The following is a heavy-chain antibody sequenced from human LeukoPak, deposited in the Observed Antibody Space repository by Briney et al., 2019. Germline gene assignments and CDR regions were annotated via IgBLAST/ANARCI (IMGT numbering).Heavy chain of an antibody. V-gene: IGHV4-61*02. CDR1: GGSISSGSYY. D-gene: IGHD1-7*01. J-gene: IGHJ6*04. CDR3: AREPRIRAGTLRNDTFDI. CDR2: IYISGTT. Sequence: SQTLSLACTVSGGSISSGSYYWSWIRQPAGKGLEWIGRIYISGTTSYNPSLKSRVTISADTSKNQFSLKLSSVTAADTAMYYCAREPRIRAGTLRNDTFDIWGKGTTVTVSS.